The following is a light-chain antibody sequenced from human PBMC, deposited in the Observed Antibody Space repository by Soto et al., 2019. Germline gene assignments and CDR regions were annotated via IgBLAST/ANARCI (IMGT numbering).Light chain of an antibody. CDR1: ISDFVVYNY. CDR2: GVS. J-gene: IGLJ1*01. CDR3: SSHTISSALPV. Sequence: QSVLTQPASVSGSPGQSITISCTGTISDFVVYNYVSWYQQHPGKAPKLMIYGVSNRPSGVSNRFSGSKSGNTASLTISGLQADDEADYYCSSHTISSALPVFGTGTKVTVL. V-gene: IGLV2-14*01.